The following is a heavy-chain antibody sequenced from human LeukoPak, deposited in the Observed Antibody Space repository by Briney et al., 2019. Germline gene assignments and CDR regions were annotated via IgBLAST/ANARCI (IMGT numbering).Heavy chain of an antibody. CDR2: INHSGST. J-gene: IGHJ4*02. CDR3: ARRGNSSFHNQVLDY. V-gene: IGHV4-34*01. D-gene: IGHD4-23*01. CDR1: GGSFSGYY. Sequence: PSETLSLTCAVYGGSFSGYYWSWIRQPPGKGLEWIGEINHSGSTNYNPSLKSRVTISVDTSKNQFSLKLSSVTAADTAVYYCARRGNSSFHNQVLDYWGQGTLATVSS.